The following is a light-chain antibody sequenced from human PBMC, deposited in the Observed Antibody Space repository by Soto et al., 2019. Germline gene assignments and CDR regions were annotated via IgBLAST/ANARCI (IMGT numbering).Light chain of an antibody. CDR2: GAS. CDR3: QQYGSSPLT. J-gene: IGKJ4*01. V-gene: IGKV3-20*01. CDR1: QSLSSTY. Sequence: EIVLTQSPGTLSLSPGERATLSCRASQSLSSTYLAWYQQKPGQAPRVLIYGASSRATGIPYRFSGSGSGTDFTLTITRLEPEDVAIYYCQQYGSSPLTFGGGTRVEIK.